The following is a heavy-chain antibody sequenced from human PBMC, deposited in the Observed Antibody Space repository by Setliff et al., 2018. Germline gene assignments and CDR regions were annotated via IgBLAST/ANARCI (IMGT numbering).Heavy chain of an antibody. D-gene: IGHD2-21*01. CDR3: VIPFCAGAICPPS. J-gene: IGHJ4*02. CDR1: AYTFSGYY. CDR2: INPNIGDT. Sequence: GASVKVSCKTSAYTFSGYYIHWVRQAPGQGLQWMGWINPNIGDTNYAPKFQGRVTMTRDTSIKTAYLEVNGLTSDDTAVYYCVIPFCAGAICPPSWGQGTQVTVSS. V-gene: IGHV1-2*02.